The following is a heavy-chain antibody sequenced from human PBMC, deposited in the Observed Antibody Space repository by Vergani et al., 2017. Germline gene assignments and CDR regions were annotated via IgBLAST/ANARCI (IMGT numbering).Heavy chain of an antibody. J-gene: IGHJ2*01. CDR1: GDAIISRSYY. V-gene: IGHV4-39*01. CDR2: IYNSGNG. CDR3: ASCKYYSDSTSHFRGGYFDV. Sequence: QMQLQESGPGLVKASETLSLTCTVSGDAIISRSYYWVWIRQPPGKGLEWIGSIYNSGNGDSSSSLKSRVTISADTSKNQFSLRLTSVTAADTAVYYCASCKYYSDSTSHFRGGYFDVWGRGTLVTVPS. D-gene: IGHD3-16*01.